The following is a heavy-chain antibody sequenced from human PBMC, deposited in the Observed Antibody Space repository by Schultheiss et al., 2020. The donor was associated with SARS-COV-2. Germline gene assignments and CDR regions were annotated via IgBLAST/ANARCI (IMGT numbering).Heavy chain of an antibody. V-gene: IGHV4-4*02. Sequence: GSLRLSCAASGFTFSSYAMSWVRQAPGKGLEWIGEIYHSGSTNYNPSLKGRVTISLDTSKNQFSLRLSSVTAADTAVYYCARDPIEQWLDRPDAEYFQHWGQGTLVTVSS. CDR1: GFTFSSYAM. D-gene: IGHD6-19*01. CDR2: IYHSGST. J-gene: IGHJ1*01. CDR3: ARDPIEQWLDRPDAEYFQH.